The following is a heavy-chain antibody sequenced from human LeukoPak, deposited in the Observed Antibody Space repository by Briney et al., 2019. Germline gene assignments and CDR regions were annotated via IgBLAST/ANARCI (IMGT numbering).Heavy chain of an antibody. CDR1: GYTFTDYY. V-gene: IGHV1-2*02. J-gene: IGHJ6*02. Sequence: ASVKVSCKASGYTFTDYYLQWVRQAPGQGLEWMGWINPNSGGTNSAQKFQGRVTMTRDTSVSTAYMELSRLRSDDTAVYYCARDHCTSSGCYEYYYYGMDVWGQGTTVTASS. CDR3: ARDHCTSSGCYEYYYYGMDV. CDR2: INPNSGGT. D-gene: IGHD2-2*01.